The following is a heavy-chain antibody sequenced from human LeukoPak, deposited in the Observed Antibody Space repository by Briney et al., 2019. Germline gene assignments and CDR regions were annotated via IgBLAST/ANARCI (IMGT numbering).Heavy chain of an antibody. Sequence: SETLSLTCTISGGSLITYYWSWIRQPAGKGLEWIGRLYAGGATNYNPSVKSRVTISVDTSNNQFSLKLTSVTAADTAVYFCARERVGGLESSGWYNRHYHMDVWGKGTTVIVSS. D-gene: IGHD6-19*01. J-gene: IGHJ6*03. CDR3: ARERVGGLESSGWYNRHYHMDV. CDR1: GGSLITYY. V-gene: IGHV4-4*07. CDR2: LYAGGAT.